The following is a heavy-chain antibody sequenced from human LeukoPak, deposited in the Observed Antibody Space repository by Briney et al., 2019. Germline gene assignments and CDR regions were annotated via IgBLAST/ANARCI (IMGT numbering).Heavy chain of an antibody. CDR1: GFTFSSYE. Sequence: PGGSLRLSCAASGFTFSSYEMNWVRQPPGKGLEWIGEINHSGSTNYNPSLKSRVTISVDTSKNQFSLKLSSVTAADTAVYYCARRGLRYCSSTSCYPFDYWGQGTLVTVSS. J-gene: IGHJ4*02. CDR2: INHSGST. CDR3: ARRGLRYCSSTSCYPFDY. D-gene: IGHD2-2*01. V-gene: IGHV4-34*01.